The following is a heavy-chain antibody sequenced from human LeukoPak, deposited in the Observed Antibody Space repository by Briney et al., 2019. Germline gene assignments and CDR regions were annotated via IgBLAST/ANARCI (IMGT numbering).Heavy chain of an antibody. J-gene: IGHJ4*02. CDR1: GGSINSSSYY. CDR2: IYYSGIT. V-gene: IGHV4-39*02. CDR3: ATTLLAAAGIDY. D-gene: IGHD6-13*01. Sequence: SETLSLTCTVSGGSINSSSYYWGWIRQPPGKGLEWIGIIYYSGITYYNPSLKSRVTISVDTSKNHFSLKLSSVTAADTAVYYCATTLLAAAGIDYWGQGTLVTVSS.